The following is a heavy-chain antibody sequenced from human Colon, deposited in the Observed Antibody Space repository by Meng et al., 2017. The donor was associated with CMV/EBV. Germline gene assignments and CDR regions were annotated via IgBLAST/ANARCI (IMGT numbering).Heavy chain of an antibody. V-gene: IGHV3-9*03. CDR3: AKDTDRSLYCIDV. CDR1: GFTFDDYA. J-gene: IGHJ6*02. CDR2: ISWNSGSI. D-gene: IGHD1-14*01. Sequence: SLKISCAASGFTFDDYAMHWVRQAPGKGLEWVSGISWNSGSIGYADSVKGRFTISRDNAKNSLYLQMNSLRAEDMAFYYCAKDTDRSLYCIDVWGQGTTVTVSS.